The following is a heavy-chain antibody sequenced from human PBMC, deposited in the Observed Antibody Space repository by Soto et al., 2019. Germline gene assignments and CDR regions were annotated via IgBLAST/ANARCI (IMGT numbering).Heavy chain of an antibody. V-gene: IGHV1-18*01. CDR3: AREWNDILTGYSRTLNWFDP. Sequence: GASVKVSCKASGYTFTSYGISWVRQAPGQGLEWMGWISAYNGNTNYAQKLQGRVTMTTDTSTSTAYMELRSLRSDDTAVYYCAREWNDILTGYSRTLNWFDPWGQGTLVTVSS. J-gene: IGHJ5*02. D-gene: IGHD3-9*01. CDR1: GYTFTSYG. CDR2: ISAYNGNT.